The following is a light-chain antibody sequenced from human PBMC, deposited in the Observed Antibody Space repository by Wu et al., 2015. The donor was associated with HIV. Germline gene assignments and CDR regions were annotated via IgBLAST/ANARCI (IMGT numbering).Light chain of an antibody. CDR1: QSISSSY. V-gene: IGKV3-20*01. Sequence: EIVLTRSPGTLSLSPGERATLSCRASQSISSSYLAWYQQKAGQAPRLLIYGASSRATGIPDRFSGSGSGTDFSLTISRLEPEDFAVYYCQQYGSSPRTFGQGTKVEIK. CDR3: QQYGSSPRT. J-gene: IGKJ1*01. CDR2: GAS.